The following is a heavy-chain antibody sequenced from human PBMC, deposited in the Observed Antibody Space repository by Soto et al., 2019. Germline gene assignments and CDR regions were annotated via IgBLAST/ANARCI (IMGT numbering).Heavy chain of an antibody. CDR1: GYXCITYL. Sequence: PXEXLKISCKGSGYXCITYLVVWVRQMTGKGLEWMGIIYPRDSDNRYSPSFEGQVTMSVEKSISTAHLKWSRMKASDTGMYYCARRDVQNWFAYWGQGTLAPVS. V-gene: IGHV5-51*01. CDR2: IYPRDSDN. CDR3: ARRDVQNWFAY. J-gene: IGHJ4*02.